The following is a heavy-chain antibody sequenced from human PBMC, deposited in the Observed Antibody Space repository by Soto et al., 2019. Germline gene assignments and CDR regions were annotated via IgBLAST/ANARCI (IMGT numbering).Heavy chain of an antibody. Sequence: QVQLVQSGAEVKKPGASVKVSCKASGYTFTGYYMHWVRQAPGQGLEWMGWINPNSGGTNYAQKFQGRVTMTRDTSISTAYMELSRLRSDDTAVYYCARRGYSYGYGRQDWYFDLWGRGTLVTVSS. CDR2: INPNSGGT. D-gene: IGHD5-18*01. J-gene: IGHJ2*01. V-gene: IGHV1-2*02. CDR3: ARRGYSYGYGRQDWYFDL. CDR1: GYTFTGYY.